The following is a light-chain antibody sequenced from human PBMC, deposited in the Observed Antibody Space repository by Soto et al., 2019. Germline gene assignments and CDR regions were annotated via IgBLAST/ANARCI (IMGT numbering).Light chain of an antibody. CDR3: QSYDNSLRAWV. CDR2: SDN. V-gene: IGLV1-40*01. J-gene: IGLJ3*02. CDR1: SSNIGAGYD. Sequence: QAVLTQPPSVSGAPGQRITISCTGSSSNIGAGYDVHWYQQFPGTAPQLLIYSDNIRPSGVPDRFSGSKSGSSASLAITGLQAEDEADYYCQSYDNSLRAWVFGGGTKLTVL.